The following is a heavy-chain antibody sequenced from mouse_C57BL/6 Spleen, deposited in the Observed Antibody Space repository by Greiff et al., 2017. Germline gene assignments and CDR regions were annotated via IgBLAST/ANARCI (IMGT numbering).Heavy chain of an antibody. V-gene: IGHV5-4*03. D-gene: IGHD2-5*01. CDR2: ISDGGSYT. J-gene: IGHJ2*01. Sequence: EVKVVESGGGLVKPGGSLKLSCAASGFTFSSYAMSWVRQTPEKRLEWVATISDGGSYTYYPDNVKGRFTISRDNAKNNLYLQMSHLKSEDTAMYYCARGGNYSNYGDFDYWGQGTTLTVSS. CDR1: GFTFSSYA. CDR3: ARGGNYSNYGDFDY.